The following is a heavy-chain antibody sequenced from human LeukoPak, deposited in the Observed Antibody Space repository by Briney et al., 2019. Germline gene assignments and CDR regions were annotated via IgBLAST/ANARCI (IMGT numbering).Heavy chain of an antibody. CDR1: GFTVSTIY. D-gene: IGHD3-22*01. J-gene: IGHJ4*02. CDR2: ITSSSSTM. Sequence: GGSLRLSCAASGFTVSTIYTSWVHQAPGKGLEWVSYITSSSSTMYYADAVKGRFAISRDNAKNSLYLQMNRLRAEDTAVYYCARKSGSSGYPFDYWGQGILVTVSS. V-gene: IGHV3-48*01. CDR3: ARKSGSSGYPFDY.